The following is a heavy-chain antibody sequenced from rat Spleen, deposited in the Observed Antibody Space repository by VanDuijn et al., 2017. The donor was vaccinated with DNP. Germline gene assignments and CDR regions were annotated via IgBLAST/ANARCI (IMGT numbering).Heavy chain of an antibody. D-gene: IGHD2-1*01. CDR1: GFTFSNYG. Sequence: EVQLVESGGGLVQPGRSLKLSCAASGFTFSNYGMAWVRQAPKKGLEWVASSSYDGSRVHYRDSVKGRLTISRDNAKSTLYLQMDSLRSEETATYYCARHVPTTAGNYGMDAWGQGTSVTVSS. CDR2: SSYDGSRV. J-gene: IGHJ4*01. V-gene: IGHV5-29*01. CDR3: ARHVPTTAGNYGMDA.